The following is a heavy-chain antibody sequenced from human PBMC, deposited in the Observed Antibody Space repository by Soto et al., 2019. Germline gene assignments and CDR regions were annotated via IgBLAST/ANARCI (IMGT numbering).Heavy chain of an antibody. CDR2: IYYGGST. D-gene: IGHD2-15*01. Sequence: QLQLQESGPGLVKPSETLSLTCTVSGGSISSSSYYWGWIRQPPGKGLEWIGSIYYGGSTYYNPSLKSRVTISVDPSKNQFSLTLSSVTAADTAVYYCARQLGGGDYVDYRGQGTLVTVAS. CDR1: GGSISSSSYY. J-gene: IGHJ4*02. V-gene: IGHV4-39*01. CDR3: ARQLGGGDYVDY.